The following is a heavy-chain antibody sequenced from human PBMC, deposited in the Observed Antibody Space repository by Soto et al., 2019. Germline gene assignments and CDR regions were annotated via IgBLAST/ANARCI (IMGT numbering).Heavy chain of an antibody. V-gene: IGHV3-74*01. CDR1: GFTFSSYC. Sequence: EVQLVESGGGLVQPGGSLRLSCAASGFTFSSYCMHWVRQAPGKGLVWVSRINSDGSSTSYADSVKGRFTISRDNAKNTLYLQMNSLRAEVTAVYYCAKPPHNYESSGYYYYRGHETLVTVAT. CDR3: AKPPHNYESSGYYYY. CDR2: INSDGSST. D-gene: IGHD3-22*01. J-gene: IGHJ4*01.